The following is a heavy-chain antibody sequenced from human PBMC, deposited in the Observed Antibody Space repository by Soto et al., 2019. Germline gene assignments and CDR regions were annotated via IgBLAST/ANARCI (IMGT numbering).Heavy chain of an antibody. V-gene: IGHV4-34*01. CDR1: GGSFSGYY. CDR2: INHSGST. CDR3: ARGEGTMVQTA. Sequence: QVQLQQWGAGLLKPSETLSLTCAVYGGSFSGYYWCWIRQPPGKGLEWIGEINHSGSTNYNPSLKSRVTIPVDPSKNQFSLKLSSVTAADTAVYLCARGEGTMVQTAWGQGTLVTVSS. D-gene: IGHD3-10*01. J-gene: IGHJ5*02.